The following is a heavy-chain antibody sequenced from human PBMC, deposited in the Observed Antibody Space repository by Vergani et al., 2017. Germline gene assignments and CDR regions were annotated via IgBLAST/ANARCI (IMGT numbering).Heavy chain of an antibody. J-gene: IGHJ3*02. D-gene: IGHD3-10*01. Sequence: QLQLQESGPGLVKPSETLSLTCTVSGGSISSSSYYWGWIRQPPGKGLEWIGSIYYSGSTYYNPSLKSRVTISVDTSKNQFSLKLSSVTAADTAVYYCGGRDGSFSEGAFDIWGQGTMVTVSS. CDR3: GGRDGSFSEGAFDI. CDR2: IYYSGST. CDR1: GGSISSSSYY. V-gene: IGHV4-39*01.